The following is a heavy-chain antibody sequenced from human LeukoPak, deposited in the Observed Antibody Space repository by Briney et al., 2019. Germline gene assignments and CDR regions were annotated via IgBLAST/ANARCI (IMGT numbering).Heavy chain of an antibody. V-gene: IGHV3-20*01. J-gene: IGHJ4*02. CDR3: ARDRGGTTSPFFDY. CDR2: INWNSGST. Sequence: GGSLRLSCVASGFTFDDYGMSWVRQGPGKGLEWASSINWNSGSTAYADSVKGRFTISRDNAKNSLYLQMNSLGAGDTAFYHCARDRGGTTSPFFDYWGQGALVTVSS. CDR1: GFTFDDYG. D-gene: IGHD2/OR15-2a*01.